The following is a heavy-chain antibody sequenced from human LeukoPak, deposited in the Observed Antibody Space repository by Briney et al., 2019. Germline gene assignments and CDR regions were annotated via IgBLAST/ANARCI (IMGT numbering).Heavy chain of an antibody. CDR3: AGQRDTGFSMDY. V-gene: IGHV3-30-3*01. CDR2: ISYDGSNK. CDR1: GFTFSSYA. Sequence: GGSLRLSCAASGFTFSSYAMHWVRQAPGKGLEWVAVISYDGSNKYYADSVKGRFTISRDNSKNTLYLQMNSLRAEDTAVYYCAGQRDTGFSMDYWGQGTLVTVSS. J-gene: IGHJ4*02. D-gene: IGHD2/OR15-2a*01.